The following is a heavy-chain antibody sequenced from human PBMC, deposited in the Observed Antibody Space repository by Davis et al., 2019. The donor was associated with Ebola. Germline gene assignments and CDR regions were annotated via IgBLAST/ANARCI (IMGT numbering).Heavy chain of an antibody. V-gene: IGHV4-34*12. CDR1: GGSFSGYY. Sequence: GSLRLSCAVYGGSFSGYYWSWIRQPPGKGLEWIAYMFYSGTTNYNPSLQSRVIISVDTSKNQFSLKLSSVTAADTAVYYCARVYSSGWYGWFDPWGPGTLVTVSA. D-gene: IGHD6-19*01. CDR3: ARVYSSGWYGWFDP. CDR2: MFYSGTT. J-gene: IGHJ5*02.